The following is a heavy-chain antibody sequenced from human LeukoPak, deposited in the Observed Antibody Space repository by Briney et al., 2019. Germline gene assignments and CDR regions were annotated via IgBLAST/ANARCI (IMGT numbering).Heavy chain of an antibody. Sequence: GGSLRLSCAASGFTFSSYSMNWVRQAPGKGLEWVSSISSSSSYIYYADSVKGRFTISRDNAKNSLYLQMNSLRAEDTAVYYCARDSPPNSSGWYNYWGQGTLVTVSS. CDR2: ISSSSSYI. CDR3: ARDSPPNSSGWYNY. CDR1: GFTFSSYS. D-gene: IGHD6-19*01. J-gene: IGHJ4*02. V-gene: IGHV3-21*01.